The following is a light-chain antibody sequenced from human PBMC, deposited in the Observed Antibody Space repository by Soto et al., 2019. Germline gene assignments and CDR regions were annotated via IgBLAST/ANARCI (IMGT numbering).Light chain of an antibody. J-gene: IGKJ4*01. V-gene: IGKV3-11*01. Sequence: EIVVTQSPATLSLSPGERATLSCRASQSVSSYLAWYQQKPGKAPRLLIYDASNRATGIPARFSGSGSGTEFTLTISSLEPEDFAVYYCQQRSNWQGATFGGGTKVEIK. CDR1: QSVSSY. CDR3: QQRSNWQGAT. CDR2: DAS.